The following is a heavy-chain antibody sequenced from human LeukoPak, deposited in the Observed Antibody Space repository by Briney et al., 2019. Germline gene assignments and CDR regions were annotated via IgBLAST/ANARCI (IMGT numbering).Heavy chain of an antibody. CDR3: VKEENYCGGDCRPYDY. CDR1: GFTFSSYA. J-gene: IGHJ4*02. CDR2: ISGSGGST. D-gene: IGHD2-21*02. V-gene: IGHV3-23*01. Sequence: GGSLRLSCAASGFTFSSYAMSWVRQAPGKGLEWVSAISGSGGSTYYADSVKGRFTISRDNSKNTLYLQMNSLRAEDTAVYYCVKEENYCGGDCRPYDYWGQGTLVTVSS.